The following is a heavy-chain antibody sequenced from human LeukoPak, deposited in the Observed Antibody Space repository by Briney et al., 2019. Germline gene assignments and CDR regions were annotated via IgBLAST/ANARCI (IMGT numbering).Heavy chain of an antibody. CDR2: ISKKGGT. J-gene: IGHJ4*02. Sequence: DPSETLSLTCTISGGSISYYYWSWIRQPPGKGLECIGYISKKGGTYYNPSLKSRVTMSVDTSKNQFSLKLNSVTAADTAVYYCARDAPSGYGPRFDYWGQGTLVTVSS. V-gene: IGHV4-59*01. CDR1: GGSISYYY. CDR3: ARDAPSGYGPRFDY. D-gene: IGHD3-22*01.